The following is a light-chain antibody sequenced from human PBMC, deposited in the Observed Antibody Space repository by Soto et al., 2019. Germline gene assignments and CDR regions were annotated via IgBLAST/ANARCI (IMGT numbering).Light chain of an antibody. Sequence: EIVLTQSPGTLSLSPGESATLSCRASQSVGRNYLAWFQHKPDQAPRLLIYDASNRATGVPDRFSGSGSGTDFTLSVTRLEREDFAVYYCLQYAVSRPTFGGGTTVEIK. CDR2: DAS. V-gene: IGKV3-20*01. CDR1: QSVGRNY. CDR3: LQYAVSRPT. J-gene: IGKJ4*01.